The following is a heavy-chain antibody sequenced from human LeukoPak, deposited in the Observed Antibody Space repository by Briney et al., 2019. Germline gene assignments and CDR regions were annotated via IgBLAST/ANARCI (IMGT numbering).Heavy chain of an antibody. CDR3: ARDRGSWYMGY. J-gene: IGHJ4*02. CDR2: ISSSSSSYI. D-gene: IGHD6-13*01. V-gene: IGHV3-21*01. CDR1: GFTFSSYS. Sequence: GGSLRLSCAASGFTFSSYSMNWVRQAPGKGLEWVSSISSSSSSYIYYADSVKGRFTISRDNAKNSLYLQMNSLRAEDTAVYYCARDRGSWYMGYWGQGTLVTVSS.